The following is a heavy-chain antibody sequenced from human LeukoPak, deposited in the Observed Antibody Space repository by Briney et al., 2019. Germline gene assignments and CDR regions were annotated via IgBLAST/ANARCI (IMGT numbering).Heavy chain of an antibody. Sequence: GGSLRLSCAASGFTFSSYAMSWVRQAPGKGLEWVSTISGGGGSTYYVDSVKGRFTISRDNSKNTLYLQMDSLRAEDTAIYYCARRRDSGSLQHFDYWGQGTLVTVSS. V-gene: IGHV3-23*01. CDR1: GFTFSSYA. CDR3: ARRRDSGSLQHFDY. CDR2: ISGGGGST. D-gene: IGHD1-26*01. J-gene: IGHJ4*02.